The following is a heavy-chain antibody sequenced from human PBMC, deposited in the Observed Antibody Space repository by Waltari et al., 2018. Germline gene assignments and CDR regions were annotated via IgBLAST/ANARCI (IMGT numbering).Heavy chain of an antibody. CDR1: GLTLSSYT. V-gene: IGHV3-21*01. CDR3: ARELRVMIGTAGYYFDY. Sequence: EVQLVGSGGGLVQPGGYLRLSCAASGLTLSSYTLNWVRQAPGKGLEWVSSISGCSSDKYDADSVKGRFTIARDNVKNSLYLQMNSLRAEDTAVYYCARELRVMIGTAGYYFDYWAQGTLVTVSS. CDR2: ISGCSSDK. D-gene: IGHD3-22*01. J-gene: IGHJ4*02.